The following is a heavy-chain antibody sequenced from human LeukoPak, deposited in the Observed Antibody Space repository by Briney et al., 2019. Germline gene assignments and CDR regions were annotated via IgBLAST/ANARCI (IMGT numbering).Heavy chain of an antibody. CDR3: AREFASDMLVVVLGSGHSPRGVHAFDI. J-gene: IGHJ3*02. D-gene: IGHD3-22*01. V-gene: IGHV1-18*01. Sequence: ASVKVSCKASGCTFISDGISWVGQAPGQGLEWMGWISAYNGNTNYAQKLQGRVTMTTDTSTSTAYMELRSLRCEDSAVYYCAREFASDMLVVVLGSGHSPRGVHAFDIWGQGTMVTVSS. CDR1: GCTFISDG. CDR2: ISAYNGNT.